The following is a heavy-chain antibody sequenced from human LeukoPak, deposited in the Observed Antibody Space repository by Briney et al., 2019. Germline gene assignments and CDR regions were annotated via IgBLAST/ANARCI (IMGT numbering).Heavy chain of an antibody. V-gene: IGHV3-23*01. J-gene: IGHJ4*02. CDR2: ISGSGGST. CDR1: GFTFSSYA. CDR3: ARLAGYDILTGYYTEYYFDY. D-gene: IGHD3-9*01. Sequence: GGSLRLSCAASGFTFSSYAMSWVRQAPGKGLEWVSAISGSGGSTYYADSVKGRFTISRDNSKNTLYLQMNSLRAEDTAVYYCARLAGYDILTGYYTEYYFDYWGQGTLVTVSS.